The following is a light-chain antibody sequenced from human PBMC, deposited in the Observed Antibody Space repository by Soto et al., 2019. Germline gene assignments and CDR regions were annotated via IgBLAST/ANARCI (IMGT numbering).Light chain of an antibody. CDR1: QNIKRS. J-gene: IGKJ1*01. Sequence: DLQFTHFSSTLSASLGGRVTITCRASQNIKRSMAWYQQKPGRAPSLIIYDASTLERGVPSRFSGSGSGTEFTLIISNLQPDDFATYYCQQFKDYVWTFGQGTKVDIK. CDR3: QQFKDYVWT. CDR2: DAS. V-gene: IGKV1-5*01.